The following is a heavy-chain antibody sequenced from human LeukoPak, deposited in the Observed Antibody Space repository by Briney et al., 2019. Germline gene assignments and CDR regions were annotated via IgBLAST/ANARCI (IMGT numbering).Heavy chain of an antibody. CDR1: GLIFSNYA. CDR2: ITGNSGTT. J-gene: IGHJ3*01. D-gene: IGHD2-8*01. CDR3: AKDPNGDYIGAFDA. V-gene: IGHV3-23*01. Sequence: RGSLRLSXAASGLIFSNYAMTWVRQAPGKGLEWVSSITGNSGTTKYADSVRGRFTMSRDNSRNTLYLQMDSLRAEDTAVYYCAKDPNGDYIGAFDAWGPGTMVIVSS.